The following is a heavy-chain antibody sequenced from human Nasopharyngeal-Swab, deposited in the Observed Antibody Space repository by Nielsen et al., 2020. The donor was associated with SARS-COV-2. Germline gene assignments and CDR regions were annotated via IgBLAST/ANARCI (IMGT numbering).Heavy chain of an antibody. V-gene: IGHV3-21*01. CDR1: GFTFSSYS. D-gene: IGHD3-3*01. CDR3: ASLRYYDFWSGYYPKDYYYYMDV. J-gene: IGHJ6*03. CDR2: ISSSSSYI. Sequence: GGSLRLSCAASGFTFSSYSMNWVRQAPGKGLEWVSSISSSSSYIYYADSVKGRFTISRDNAKNSLYLQMNSPRAEDTAVYYCASLRYYDFWSGYYPKDYYYYMDVWGKGTTVTVSS.